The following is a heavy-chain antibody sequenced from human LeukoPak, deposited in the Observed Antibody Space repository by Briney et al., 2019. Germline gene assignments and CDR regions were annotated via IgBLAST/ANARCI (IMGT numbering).Heavy chain of an antibody. Sequence: GGSLRLSCSASGFPFSSYAMHWVRQAPGKGLEYVSAISDSGGSTYYADSVKGRFTISRDNSKNTLYLQMSSLRAEDTAVYFCVRGYSFGPYGMDVWGQGTTCSVSS. CDR1: GFPFSSYA. V-gene: IGHV3-64D*09. D-gene: IGHD2-15*01. J-gene: IGHJ6*02. CDR2: ISDSGGST. CDR3: VRGYSFGPYGMDV.